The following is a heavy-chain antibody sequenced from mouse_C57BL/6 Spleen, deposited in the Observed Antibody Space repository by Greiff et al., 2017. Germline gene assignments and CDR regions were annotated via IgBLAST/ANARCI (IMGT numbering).Heavy chain of an antibody. V-gene: IGHV1-76*01. D-gene: IGHD1-1*01. CDR3: ARGDLDGFAY. Sequence: QVQLQQSGAELVRPGASVKLSCKASGYTFTDYYINWVKQRPGQGLEWIARIYPGSGNTYYNEKFKGKATLTAEKSSSTAYMELRSLTSEDSAVYFCARGDLDGFAYWGHRTLVTVSA. J-gene: IGHJ3*01. CDR2: IYPGSGNT. CDR1: GYTFTDYY.